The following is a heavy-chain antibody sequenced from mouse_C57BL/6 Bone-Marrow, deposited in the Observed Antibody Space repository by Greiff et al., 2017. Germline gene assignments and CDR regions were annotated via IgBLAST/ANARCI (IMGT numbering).Heavy chain of an antibody. Sequence: QVHVKQSGAELVRPGASVTLSCKASGYTFTDYEMHWVKQTPVHGLEWIGALDPETGGTAYNQKFKGKAILTADKSSSTAYMGLRSLTSEDSAVYYCTRDYVGSSYPHWYFDVWGTGTTVTVSS. J-gene: IGHJ1*03. V-gene: IGHV1-15*01. CDR1: GYTFTDYE. D-gene: IGHD1-1*01. CDR2: LDPETGGT. CDR3: TRDYVGSSYPHWYFDV.